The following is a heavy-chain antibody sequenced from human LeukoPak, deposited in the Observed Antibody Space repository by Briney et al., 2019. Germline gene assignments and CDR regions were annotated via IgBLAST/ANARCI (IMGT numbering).Heavy chain of an antibody. J-gene: IGHJ5*02. CDR3: ARGGASSEWFDP. V-gene: IGHV4-59*01. Sequence: PSETLSLTCTVSGDSISGYYWSWIRQPPGKGLEWIAFIHSSGTTNYNPSLKSRVSISVDTSNNQFSLSVNSVTAADTAVYYCARGGASSEWFDPWGQGTLVTVSS. D-gene: IGHD6-25*01. CDR2: IHSSGTT. CDR1: GDSISGYY.